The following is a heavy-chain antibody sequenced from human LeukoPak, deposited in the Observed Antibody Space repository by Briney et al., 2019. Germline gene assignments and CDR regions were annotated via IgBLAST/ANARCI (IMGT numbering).Heavy chain of an antibody. J-gene: IGHJ4*02. CDR1: GFTFSSYW. V-gene: IGHV3-21*01. CDR3: ATGGIWFGESPIDY. D-gene: IGHD3-10*01. Sequence: GGSLRLSCAASGFTFSSYWMSWVRQAPGKGLEWVSSISSSSSYIYYADSVKGRFTISRDNAKNSLYLQMNSLRAEDTAVYYCATGGIWFGESPIDYWGQGTLVTVSS. CDR2: ISSSSSYI.